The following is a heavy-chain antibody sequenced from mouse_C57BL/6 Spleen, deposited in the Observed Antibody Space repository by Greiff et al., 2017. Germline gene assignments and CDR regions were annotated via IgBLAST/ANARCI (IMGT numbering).Heavy chain of an antibody. CDR2: IYPGDGDT. CDR3: ARRDYSNNWYFDV. Sequence: QVQLQQSGPELVKPGASVKISCKASGYAFSSSWMNWVKQRPGKGLEWIGLIYPGDGDTNYNGKFKGKATLTADKSSSTAYMQLSSLTSEDSAVYFCARRDYSNNWYFDVWGTGTTVTVSS. CDR1: GYAFSSSW. J-gene: IGHJ1*03. D-gene: IGHD2-5*01. V-gene: IGHV1-82*01.